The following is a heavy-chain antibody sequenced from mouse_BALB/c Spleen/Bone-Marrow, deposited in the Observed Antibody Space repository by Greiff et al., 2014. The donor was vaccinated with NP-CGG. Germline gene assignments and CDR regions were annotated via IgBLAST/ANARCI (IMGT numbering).Heavy chain of an antibody. V-gene: IGHV5-6-3*01. D-gene: IGHD2-4*01. J-gene: IGHJ3*01. Sequence: VQLKESGGGLVQPGGSLKISCAASGFTFSSYGMSWVRQTPDKRLDLVATINSNGGSTYYPDSVKGRFTISRDNAKNTLYLQMSSLKSGDTAMYYCARDNYYDYDGFAYWGQGTLVTVSA. CDR3: ARDNYYDYDGFAY. CDR1: GFTFSSYG. CDR2: INSNGGST.